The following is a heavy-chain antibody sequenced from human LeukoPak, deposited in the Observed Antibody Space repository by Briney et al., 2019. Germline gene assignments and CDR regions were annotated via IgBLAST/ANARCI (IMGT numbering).Heavy chain of an antibody. CDR3: ARVPSRYSYGYRIGAFDI. Sequence: SETLSLTCTVSGGSISSYYWSWIRQPAGKGLEWIGRIYTSGSTNYNPSLKSRVTMSVDTSKNQFSLKLSSVTAADTAVYYCARVPSRYSYGYRIGAFDIWGQGTMVTVSS. V-gene: IGHV4-4*07. D-gene: IGHD5-18*01. CDR2: IYTSGST. J-gene: IGHJ3*02. CDR1: GGSISSYY.